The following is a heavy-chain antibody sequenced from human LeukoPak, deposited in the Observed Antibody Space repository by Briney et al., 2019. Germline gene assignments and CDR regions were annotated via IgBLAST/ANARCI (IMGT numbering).Heavy chain of an antibody. Sequence: GGSLRLSCAASGFTFSSYSMNWVRQAPGKGLEWVSSISSSSSYIYYADSVKGRFTISRDNAKNSLYLQMNSLRAEDTAVYYCARDLETCYDSSGYYQTHAFDIWGQGTMVTVSS. D-gene: IGHD3-22*01. CDR2: ISSSSSYI. V-gene: IGHV3-21*01. CDR1: GFTFSSYS. J-gene: IGHJ3*02. CDR3: ARDLETCYDSSGYYQTHAFDI.